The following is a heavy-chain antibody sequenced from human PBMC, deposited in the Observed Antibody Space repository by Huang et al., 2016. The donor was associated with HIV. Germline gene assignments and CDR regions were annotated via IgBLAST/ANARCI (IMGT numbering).Heavy chain of an antibody. J-gene: IGHJ4*02. Sequence: QVKLVESGGGVVQPGISLRLSCAASGFTFRTYTFHWVRQAPGKGLECGAGISYNGGKKFYADSVKGRFTISRDNSKNTVYLEVSSPRPEDSAVYYCTREFTTSVQFFDLWGQGTLVTVSS. CDR3: TREFTTSVQFFDL. V-gene: IGHV3-30*04. CDR2: ISYNGGKK. D-gene: IGHD4-4*01. CDR1: GFTFRTYT.